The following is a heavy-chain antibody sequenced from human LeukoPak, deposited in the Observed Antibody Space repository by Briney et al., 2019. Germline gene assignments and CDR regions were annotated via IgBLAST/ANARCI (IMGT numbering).Heavy chain of an antibody. CDR1: GGSISSYY. D-gene: IGHD3-10*01. CDR3: ARAGSYFDY. Sequence: SETLSLTCTVSGGSISSYYWSWIRQPAGKGLGWIGRIYTSGSTNYNPSLKSRVTMSVDTSKNQFSLKLSSVTAADTAVYYCARAGSYFDYWGQGTLVTVSS. V-gene: IGHV4-4*07. J-gene: IGHJ4*02. CDR2: IYTSGST.